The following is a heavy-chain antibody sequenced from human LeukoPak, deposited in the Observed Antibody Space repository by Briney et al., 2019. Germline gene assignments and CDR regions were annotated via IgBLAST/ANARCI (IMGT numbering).Heavy chain of an antibody. Sequence: SETLSLTCTVSDDSITIYYWTWIRQPPGKGLEWIGSMYYSSGNTYYNPSLKSRVTISVDTSKNQFSLKLSSVTAADTAVYYCARGRGEGRGIAMVRGVRAPSYNWFDPWGHGTQVTVSS. CDR3: ARGRGEGRGIAMVRGVRAPSYNWFDP. V-gene: IGHV4-59*12. CDR1: DDSITIYY. D-gene: IGHD3-10*01. CDR2: MYYSSGNT. J-gene: IGHJ5*02.